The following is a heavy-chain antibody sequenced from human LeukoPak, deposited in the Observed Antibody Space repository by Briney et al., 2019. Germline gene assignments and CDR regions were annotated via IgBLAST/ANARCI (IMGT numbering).Heavy chain of an antibody. CDR3: ARHQLTMVRGKGWFDP. Sequence: ASVKVSCKASGYTFTSYGISWVRQAPGQGLEWMGWISAYNGNTNYAQKLQGRVTMTTDTSTSTAYMELRSLRADDTAVYYCARHQLTMVRGKGWFDPWGQGTLVTVSS. CDR1: GYTFTSYG. V-gene: IGHV1-18*04. J-gene: IGHJ5*02. CDR2: ISAYNGNT. D-gene: IGHD3-10*01.